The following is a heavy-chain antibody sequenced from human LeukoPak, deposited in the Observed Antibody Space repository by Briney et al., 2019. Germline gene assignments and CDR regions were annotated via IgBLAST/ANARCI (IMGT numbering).Heavy chain of an antibody. V-gene: IGHV3-23*01. D-gene: IGHD5-18*01. Sequence: GGSLRLSCAASGFTFSSYAMSWVRQAPGKGLEWVSAISGSGGSTYYADSVKGRFTISRDNSKNMLYLQMNSLRAEDTAVYYCAKDTAMVGGYFDYWGQGTLVTVSS. J-gene: IGHJ4*02. CDR2: ISGSGGST. CDR3: AKDTAMVGGYFDY. CDR1: GFTFSSYA.